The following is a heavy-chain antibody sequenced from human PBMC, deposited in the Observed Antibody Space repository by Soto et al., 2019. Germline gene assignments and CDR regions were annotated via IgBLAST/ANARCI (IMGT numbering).Heavy chain of an antibody. CDR1: GDSISRYY. J-gene: IGHJ6*02. Sequence: QVQLQESGPGLVKPSETLSLTCTVSGDSISRYYWSWIRLSPGKGLEWIGYIYYSGETNYNPSVSSRLTISVDRTKNQFSLKLSSVTAADTAVYYCARDQGGEFLKGSGMDVWGQGTTVTVSS. D-gene: IGHD3-10*01. V-gene: IGHV4-59*01. CDR2: IYYSGET. CDR3: ARDQGGEFLKGSGMDV.